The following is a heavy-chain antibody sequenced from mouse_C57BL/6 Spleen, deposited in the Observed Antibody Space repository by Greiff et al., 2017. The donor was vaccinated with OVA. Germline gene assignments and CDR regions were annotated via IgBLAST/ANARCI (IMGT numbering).Heavy chain of an antibody. J-gene: IGHJ2*01. CDR1: GFTFSDYY. CDR2: ISNGGGST. Sequence: EVKLMESGGGLVQPGGSLKLSCAASGFTFSDYYMYWVRQTPEKRLEWVAYISNGGGSTYYPDTVKGRFTISRDNAKNTLYLQMSRLKSEDTAMYYCARQGGSLPYFDYWGQGTTLTVSS. CDR3: ARQGGSLPYFDY. V-gene: IGHV5-12*01.